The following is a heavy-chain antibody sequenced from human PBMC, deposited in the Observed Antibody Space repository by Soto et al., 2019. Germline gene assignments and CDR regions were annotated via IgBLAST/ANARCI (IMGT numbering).Heavy chain of an antibody. V-gene: IGHV4-59*08. CDR3: ARQSPYYDILTGYFAY. J-gene: IGHJ4*02. D-gene: IGHD3-9*01. CDR2: IYYSGST. Sequence: PSEPLSHTSTVSGGSISGYYCSWIRQPPGKGLEWIGDIYYSGSTNYNPSLKRRVTISVDTSKNQFSLKLSSVTAADTAVYYCARQSPYYDILTGYFAYWGQGTLVTVSS. CDR1: GGSISGYY.